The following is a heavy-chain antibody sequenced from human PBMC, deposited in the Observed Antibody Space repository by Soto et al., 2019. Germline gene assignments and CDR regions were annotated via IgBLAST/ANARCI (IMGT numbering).Heavy chain of an antibody. J-gene: IGHJ4*02. CDR2: IYYSGST. CDR1: GGSISSSSYY. V-gene: IGHV4-39*01. D-gene: IGHD3-9*01. CDR3: TSSDILTGSYYFDY. Sequence: SETLSLTCTVSGGSISSSSYYWGWIRQPPGKGLEWIGSIYYSGSTYYNPSLKSRVTISVDTSKNQFSLKLSSVTAADTAVYYCTSSDILTGSYYFDYWGQGTLVTVSS.